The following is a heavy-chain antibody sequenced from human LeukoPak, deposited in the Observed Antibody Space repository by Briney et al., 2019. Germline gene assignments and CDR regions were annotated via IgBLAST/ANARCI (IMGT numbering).Heavy chain of an antibody. Sequence: SETLSLTCAVYGGSFSGYYWSWIRQPPGKGLEWIGEINHSGSTNYNPSLKSRVTISVDTSKNQFSLKLSSVTAADTAVYYCAREMGRVRYFDWSPIDYWGQGTLGTVSS. CDR2: INHSGST. J-gene: IGHJ4*02. D-gene: IGHD3-9*01. V-gene: IGHV4-34*01. CDR1: GGSFSGYY. CDR3: AREMGRVRYFDWSPIDY.